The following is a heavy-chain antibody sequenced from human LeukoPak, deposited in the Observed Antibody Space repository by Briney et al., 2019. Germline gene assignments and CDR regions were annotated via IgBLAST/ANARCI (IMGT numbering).Heavy chain of an antibody. CDR2: IYYSGST. D-gene: IGHD1-7*01. CDR3: ARGSRELYYFDY. V-gene: IGHV4-59*01. Sequence: PSETLSLTCTVSGGSISSYYWSWIRQPPGKGLEWIGYIYYSGSTKYNPSLKGRVTISVDASKTQFSLKLNSVTAADTAVYYCARGSRELYYFDYWGQGTPVTVSS. J-gene: IGHJ4*02. CDR1: GGSISSYY.